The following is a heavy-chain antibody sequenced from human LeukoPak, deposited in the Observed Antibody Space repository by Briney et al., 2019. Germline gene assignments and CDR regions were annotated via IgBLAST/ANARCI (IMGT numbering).Heavy chain of an antibody. Sequence: SETLSLTCSVSGGSIDSFYWSWIRQPPGKGLEWIGYIYYTGGTDYNPSLKSRVTISVDRSKSQFSLKLTSVTAADTAVYYCARAQDWFDPWGQGTLVTVSS. CDR2: IYYTGGT. CDR1: GGSIDSFY. V-gene: IGHV4-59*01. CDR3: ARAQDWFDP. J-gene: IGHJ5*02.